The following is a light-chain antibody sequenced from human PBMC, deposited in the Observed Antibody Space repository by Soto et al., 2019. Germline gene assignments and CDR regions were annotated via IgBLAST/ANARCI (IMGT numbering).Light chain of an antibody. CDR1: SSDIGGYNS. CDR3: ISATGSNNFVV. J-gene: IGLJ2*01. Sequence: QSALTQPPSASGSPGQSVTISCTGTSSDIGGYNSVSWYHQHTGKVPKLIIYAVNKRPSGVPDRFSGAKSGNTASLSVSGLHAEDESDYYCISATGSNNFVVFGGGTKLTVL. V-gene: IGLV2-8*01. CDR2: AVN.